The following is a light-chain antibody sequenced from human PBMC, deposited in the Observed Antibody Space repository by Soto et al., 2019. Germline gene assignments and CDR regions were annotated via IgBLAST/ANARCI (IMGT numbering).Light chain of an antibody. CDR3: QQSYSVPR. CDR2: AAS. V-gene: IGKV1-39*01. J-gene: IGKJ1*01. CDR1: RSISNY. Sequence: DIQMTQSPSSLSASVGDRVTITCRASRSISNYLNWYLQKSGKVPRLLIYAASSLQPGVPSRFSGTGTGTAFTLTITSLQPEDSATYYCQQSYSVPRFGPGTRVDLK.